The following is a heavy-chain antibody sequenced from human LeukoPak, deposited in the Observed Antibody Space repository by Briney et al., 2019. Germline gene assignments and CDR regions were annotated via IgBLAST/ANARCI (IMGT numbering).Heavy chain of an antibody. V-gene: IGHV4-39*07. J-gene: IGHJ3*02. D-gene: IGHD1-26*01. CDR1: GGSISSSSYY. CDR3: ARDKGRSSGSYLDAFDI. Sequence: PSETLSLTCTVSGGSISSSSYYWGWIRQPPGKGLEWIGSIYYSGSTYYNPSLKSRVTISVDTSKNQISLKLSSVTAADTAVYYCARDKGRSSGSYLDAFDIWGQGTMVTVSS. CDR2: IYYSGST.